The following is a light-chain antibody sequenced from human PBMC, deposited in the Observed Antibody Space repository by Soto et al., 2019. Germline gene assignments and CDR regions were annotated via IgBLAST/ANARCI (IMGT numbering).Light chain of an antibody. CDR3: QEHSNWPPT. Sequence: EIVLTQSPDTLSLSPGERATLSCRASQSVSSYLAWYQQKPGQAPRLLIYDASNRATGIPARFSGSRSGTDSTLTTTTLDPEDFAVYNDQEHSNWPPTYGGATKVESK. CDR2: DAS. V-gene: IGKV3-11*01. J-gene: IGKJ4*01. CDR1: QSVSSY.